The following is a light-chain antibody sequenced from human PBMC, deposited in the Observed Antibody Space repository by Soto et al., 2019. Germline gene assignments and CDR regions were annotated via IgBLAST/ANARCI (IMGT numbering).Light chain of an antibody. CDR3: HQTYSTPQT. CDR1: ETVTDY. Sequence: PSSLSASVGDRVTITCRAGETVTDYLNWYQHKPGKAPKLLIYSASTLQTGVPSRFSGSGSGTDFTLTISSLQPEDSGTYYCHQTYSTPQTFGQGTKVDI. V-gene: IGKV1-39*01. J-gene: IGKJ1*01. CDR2: SAS.